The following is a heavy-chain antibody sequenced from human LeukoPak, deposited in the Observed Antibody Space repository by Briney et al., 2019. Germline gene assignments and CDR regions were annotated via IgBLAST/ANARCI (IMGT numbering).Heavy chain of an antibody. Sequence: PGGSLRLSCAPSGFTLSAYAMHWVRQGPDKGLEWVAVISFDEITKYYADSVKGRFTISRDNSMNTLYLQMDSLRTDDTAVYYCARDRGRCTTTGCIGLDFDSWGQGTLVTVSS. V-gene: IGHV3-30*04. J-gene: IGHJ4*02. CDR3: ARDRGRCTTTGCIGLDFDS. CDR1: GFTLSAYA. CDR2: ISFDEITK. D-gene: IGHD3/OR15-3a*01.